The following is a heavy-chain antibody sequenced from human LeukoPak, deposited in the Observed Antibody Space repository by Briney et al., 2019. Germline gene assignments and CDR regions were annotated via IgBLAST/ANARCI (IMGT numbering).Heavy chain of an antibody. J-gene: IGHJ4*02. D-gene: IGHD2-8*01. V-gene: IGHV3-48*02. CDR2: ISSGSTTI. CDR1: GFTFSSYR. Sequence: GRSLRLSCADSGFTFSSYRMNWVRQAPGKGLEWISYISSGSTTIHSADSVKGRFTISRDNAKNSLFLQMNSLRDEGTAVYYCVRDFKYAFDYWGQGTLVTVSS. CDR3: VRDFKYAFDY.